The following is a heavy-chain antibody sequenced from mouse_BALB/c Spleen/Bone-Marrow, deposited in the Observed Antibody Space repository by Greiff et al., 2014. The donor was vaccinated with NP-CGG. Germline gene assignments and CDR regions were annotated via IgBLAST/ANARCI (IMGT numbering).Heavy chain of an antibody. CDR1: GYTFTDYA. CDR2: ISTYYGDA. J-gene: IGHJ2*01. V-gene: IGHV1S137*01. Sequence: QVQLQQSGAELVRPGVSVKISCKGSGYTFTDYALHWVKQSHAKSLEWIGIISTYYGDASYNQKFKGKATMTVDKSSSTAYMELARLTSEDSAIYYRARVSYDYFDYWGQGTTLTVSS. D-gene: IGHD1-1*01. CDR3: ARVSYDYFDY.